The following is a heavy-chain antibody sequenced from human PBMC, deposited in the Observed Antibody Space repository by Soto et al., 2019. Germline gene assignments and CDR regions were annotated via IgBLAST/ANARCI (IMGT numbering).Heavy chain of an antibody. D-gene: IGHD3-22*01. J-gene: IGHJ4*02. CDR3: ARGLWGYYDSSGYLDY. CDR1: GGSFSGYY. Sequence: ETLSLTCAVYGGSFSGYYWSWIRQPPGKGLEWIGEINHSGSTNYNPSLKSRVTISVDTSKNQFSLKLSSVTAADTAVYYCARGLWGYYDSSGYLDYWGQGTLVTVSS. V-gene: IGHV4-34*01. CDR2: INHSGST.